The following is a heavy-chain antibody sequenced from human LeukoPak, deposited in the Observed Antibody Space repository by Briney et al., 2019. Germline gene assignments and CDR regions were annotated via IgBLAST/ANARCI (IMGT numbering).Heavy chain of an antibody. D-gene: IGHD7-27*01. J-gene: IGHJ4*02. CDR3: ARGALGGSSFDY. Sequence: PSETLSLTCAVYGGSFSGYYWSWIRQPPGKGLEWIGEINHSGSTNYNPSLKSRVTISVGTSKNQFSLKLSSVTAADTAVYYCARGALGGSSFDYWGQGTLVTVSS. V-gene: IGHV4-34*01. CDR2: INHSGST. CDR1: GGSFSGYY.